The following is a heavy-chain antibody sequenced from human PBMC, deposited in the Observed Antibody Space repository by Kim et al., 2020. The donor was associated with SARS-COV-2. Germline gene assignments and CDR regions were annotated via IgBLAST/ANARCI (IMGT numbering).Heavy chain of an antibody. CDR2: IYYSGST. J-gene: IGHJ4*02. CDR3: ARAPLWFGELWSSGFDY. Sequence: SETLSLTCTVSGGSISSSSYYWGWIRQPPGKGLEWIGSIYYSGSTYYNPSLKSRVTISVDTSKNQFSLKLSSVTAADTAVYYCARAPLWFGELWSSGFDYWGQGTLVTVSS. D-gene: IGHD3-10*01. V-gene: IGHV4-39*07. CDR1: GGSISSSSYY.